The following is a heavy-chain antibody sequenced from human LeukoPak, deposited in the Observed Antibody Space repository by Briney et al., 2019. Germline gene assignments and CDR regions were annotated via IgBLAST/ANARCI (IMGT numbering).Heavy chain of an antibody. CDR3: ASGGYSFFY. CDR1: GFSFSSYW. J-gene: IGHJ4*02. Sequence: GGSLRLSCAASGFSFSSYWMNWVRQAPGKGLEWVANIKQDGSEKYYVDSVKGRFTISRDNAKNSLYLQMNSLRAGDTAVYYCASGGYSFFYWGQGTLVTVSS. V-gene: IGHV3-7*03. CDR2: IKQDGSEK. D-gene: IGHD5-18*01.